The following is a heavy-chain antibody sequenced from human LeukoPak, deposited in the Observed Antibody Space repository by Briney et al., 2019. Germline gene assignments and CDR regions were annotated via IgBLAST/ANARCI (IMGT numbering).Heavy chain of an antibody. V-gene: IGHV1-18*04. CDR1: GYTFTGYY. D-gene: IGHD4-17*01. CDR3: ARQPYGDYEARVKFDY. Sequence: ASVKVSCKASGYTFTGYYMHWVRQAPGQGLEWMGWISAYNGNTNYAQKLQGRVTMTTDTSTSTAYMELRSLRSDDTAVYYCARQPYGDYEARVKFDYWGQGTLVTVSS. CDR2: ISAYNGNT. J-gene: IGHJ4*02.